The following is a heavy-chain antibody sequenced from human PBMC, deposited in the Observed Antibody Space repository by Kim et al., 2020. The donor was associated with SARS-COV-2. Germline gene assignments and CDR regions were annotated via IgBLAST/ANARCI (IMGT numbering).Heavy chain of an antibody. V-gene: IGHV4-59*08. J-gene: IGHJ4*02. CDR3: ARGFDY. Sequence: YYRARTTNHPAPKGRVTISVDTAKHQFSLELSSVTAADTAVYYCARGFDYWGQGTLVTVSS. CDR2: YYRART.